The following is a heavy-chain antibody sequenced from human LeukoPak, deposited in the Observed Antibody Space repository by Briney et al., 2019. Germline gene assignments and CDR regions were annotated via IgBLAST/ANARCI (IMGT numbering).Heavy chain of an antibody. J-gene: IGHJ4*02. CDR2: ISYDGSNK. CDR3: AKDLGRDGYNLQDY. Sequence: GRSLRLSCAASGFTFSSYGMHWVRQAPGKGLEWVAVISYDGSNKYYADSVKGRFTISRDNSKNTLYLQMNSLRAEDTAVYYCAKDLGRDGYNLQDYWGQGTLDTVSS. D-gene: IGHD5-24*01. CDR1: GFTFSSYG. V-gene: IGHV3-30*18.